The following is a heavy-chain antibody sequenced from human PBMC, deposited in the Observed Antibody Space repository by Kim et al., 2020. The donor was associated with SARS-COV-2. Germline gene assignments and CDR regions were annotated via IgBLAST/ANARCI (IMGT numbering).Heavy chain of an antibody. Sequence: ASVKVSCKASGYTFTSYAMHWVRQAPGQRLEWMGWINAGNGNTKYSQKFQGRVTITRDTSASTAYMELSSLRSEDTAVYYCARGGTVALGSLWNYYYYGMDVWGQGTTVTVSS. CDR3: ARGGTVALGSLWNYYYYGMDV. D-gene: IGHD4-17*01. CDR2: INAGNGNT. J-gene: IGHJ6*02. CDR1: GYTFTSYA. V-gene: IGHV1-3*01.